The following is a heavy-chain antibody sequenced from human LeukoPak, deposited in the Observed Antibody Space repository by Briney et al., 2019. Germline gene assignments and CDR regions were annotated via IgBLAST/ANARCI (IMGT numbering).Heavy chain of an antibody. V-gene: IGHV3-23*01. D-gene: IGHD2-2*02. Sequence: GGSLRLSCAASGFTFSSYAMSWVRQAPVKGLEWVSAISGSGGSTYYADSVKGRFTISRDNSKNTLYLQMNSLRAEDTAVYYCAKEDCSSTSCYTESGFDPWGQGTLVTVSS. CDR3: AKEDCSSTSCYTESGFDP. CDR1: GFTFSSYA. CDR2: ISGSGGST. J-gene: IGHJ5*02.